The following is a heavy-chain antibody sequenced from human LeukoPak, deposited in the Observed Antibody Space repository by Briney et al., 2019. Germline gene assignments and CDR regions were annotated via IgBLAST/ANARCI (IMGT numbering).Heavy chain of an antibody. CDR2: ISYDGSNK. CDR1: GFTFSSYA. J-gene: IGHJ4*02. D-gene: IGHD5-12*01. V-gene: IGHV3-30*04. CDR3: ARDGAYVATIAHYFDY. Sequence: GGSLRLSCAASGFTFSSYAMHWVRQAPGKGLEWVAVISYDGSNKYYADSVKGRFTISRDNSKNTLYLQMNSLRAEDTAVYYCARDGAYVATIAHYFDYWGQGTLVTVSS.